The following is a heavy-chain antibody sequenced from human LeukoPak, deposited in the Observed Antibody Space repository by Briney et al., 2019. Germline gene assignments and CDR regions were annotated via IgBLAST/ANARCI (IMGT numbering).Heavy chain of an antibody. CDR2: IIPILGIA. J-gene: IGHJ3*02. CDR1: GGTFSSYA. Sequence: GASVKVSCEASGGTFSSYAISWVRQAPGQGLEWMGRIIPILGIANYAQKFQGRVTITADKSTSTAYMELSSLRSEDTAVYYCARRLLWFGEFPHDAFDIWGQGTMVTVSS. D-gene: IGHD3-10*01. V-gene: IGHV1-69*04. CDR3: ARRLLWFGEFPHDAFDI.